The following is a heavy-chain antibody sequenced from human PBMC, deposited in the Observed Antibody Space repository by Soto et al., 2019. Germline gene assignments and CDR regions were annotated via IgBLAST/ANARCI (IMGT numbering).Heavy chain of an antibody. D-gene: IGHD3-10*01. CDR1: GYTFSSYG. V-gene: IGHV1-18*01. Sequence: QVQLVLSGAEVKKPGASVKVSCKASGYTFSSYGIGWVRQAPGQGLEWMGWISAYNGNTNYAQKLQGRVTMTTDTSASTAYMDLRSLRSDDTAIYYCARAKGNGSGSYYRYWGQVILVTVSS. J-gene: IGHJ4*02. CDR2: ISAYNGNT. CDR3: ARAKGNGSGSYYRY.